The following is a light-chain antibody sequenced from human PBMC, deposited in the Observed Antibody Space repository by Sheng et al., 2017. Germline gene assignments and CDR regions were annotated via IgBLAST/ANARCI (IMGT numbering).Light chain of an antibody. J-gene: IGLJ2*01. Sequence: SYELTQPSSLSVSPGQTARISCSGDVLAKKYSRWFYQKPGQAPVLLIYRDTERPSGIPERFTGSSSGTTVTLTISGAQVEDEADYYCYSVADNNVIFGGGTKLTVL. CDR1: VLAKKY. CDR3: YSVADNNVI. CDR2: RDT. V-gene: IGLV3-27*01.